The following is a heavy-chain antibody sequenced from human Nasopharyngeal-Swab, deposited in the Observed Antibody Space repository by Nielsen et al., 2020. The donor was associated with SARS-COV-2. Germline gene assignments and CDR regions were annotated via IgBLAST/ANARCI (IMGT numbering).Heavy chain of an antibody. CDR3: AREKRGYGDYASGFDI. CDR1: GYTFTSYA. D-gene: IGHD4-17*01. J-gene: IGHJ3*02. CDR2: INAGNGNT. V-gene: IGHV1-3*01. Sequence: ASVKVSCKASGYTFTSYAMHWVRQAPGQRLEWMGWINAGNGNTKYSQKFQGRATITRDTSASTAYMELSSLRSEDTAVYYCAREKRGYGDYASGFDIWGQGTIVTVSS.